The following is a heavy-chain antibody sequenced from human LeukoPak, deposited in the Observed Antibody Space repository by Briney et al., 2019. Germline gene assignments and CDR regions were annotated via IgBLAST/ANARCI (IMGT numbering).Heavy chain of an antibody. Sequence: GESLKISCKGSGYSFTNYWIGWVRQMPGKGLKWMGIIYPGDSDARYSPSFQGQVTISADKSISTAYLQWSSLKASDTAMYYCARLGLANQRSKNYYYYYMDVWGKGTTVTVSS. J-gene: IGHJ6*03. CDR1: GYSFTNYW. D-gene: IGHD3/OR15-3a*01. CDR3: ARLGLANQRSKNYYYYYMDV. CDR2: IYPGDSDA. V-gene: IGHV5-51*01.